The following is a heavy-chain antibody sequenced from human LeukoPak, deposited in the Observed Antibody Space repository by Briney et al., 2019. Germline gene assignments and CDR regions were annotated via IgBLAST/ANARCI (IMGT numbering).Heavy chain of an antibody. J-gene: IGHJ4*02. CDR2: IYYSGST. Sequence: SETLSLTCTVSGGSISSYYWSWIRQPPGKGLEWIGYIYYSGSTNCNPSLKSRVTISVDTSKNQFSLKLSSVTAADTAMYYCARGAAMVGYWGQGTLVTVSS. V-gene: IGHV4-59*01. CDR1: GGSISSYY. D-gene: IGHD5-18*01. CDR3: ARGAAMVGY.